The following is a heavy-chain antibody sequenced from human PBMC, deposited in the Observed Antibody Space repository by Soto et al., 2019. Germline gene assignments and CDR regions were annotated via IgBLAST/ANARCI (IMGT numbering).Heavy chain of an antibody. V-gene: IGHV4-59*01. CDR2: IYYTGST. CDR1: GGFISSYY. Sequence: SETLSLTCTVSGGFISSYYWSWIRQPPGKGQEWIGYIYYTGSTNYNPSHKSRVTISVDTSKDQFSMKMNYVTAADTSFYYCSIGGGPIIVVAANWFDPWGQGTLVTVSS. J-gene: IGHJ5*02. D-gene: IGHD2-2*01. CDR3: SIGGGPIIVVAANWFDP.